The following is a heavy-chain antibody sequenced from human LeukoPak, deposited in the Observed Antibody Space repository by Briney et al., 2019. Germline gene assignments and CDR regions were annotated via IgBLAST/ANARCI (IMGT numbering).Heavy chain of an antibody. D-gene: IGHD1-14*01. CDR3: ARQEPGQLTY. V-gene: IGHV4-59*08. J-gene: IGHJ4*02. CDR1: GGSFSTYY. CDR2: INYSGST. Sequence: SETLSLTCTVSGGSFSTYYWSWIRQPPGKGLEWIGYINYSGSTTYSPSLKSRVTISVDASKNQFSLKLSSVTAADTAVYYCARQEPGQLTYWGQGTLVTVSS.